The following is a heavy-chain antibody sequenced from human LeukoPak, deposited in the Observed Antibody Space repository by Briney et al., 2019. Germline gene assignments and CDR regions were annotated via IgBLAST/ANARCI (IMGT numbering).Heavy chain of an antibody. J-gene: IGHJ5*02. Sequence: SETLSLTCSVSGGSISSGGYYWTWIRQHPGKGLEWIGYISYSGSTYYNPSLQSRDTISVDTSKNQFSLKLSSVTAADTAVYYCASRRDEAWFDPWGQGTLVTVSS. CDR1: GGSISSGGYY. V-gene: IGHV4-31*03. CDR3: ASRRDEAWFDP. D-gene: IGHD5-24*01. CDR2: ISYSGST.